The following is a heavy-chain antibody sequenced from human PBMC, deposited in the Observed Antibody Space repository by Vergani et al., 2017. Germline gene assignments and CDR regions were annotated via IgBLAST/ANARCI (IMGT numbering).Heavy chain of an antibody. CDR1: GFTFSSYS. J-gene: IGHJ4*02. CDR2: ISSSSSYI. V-gene: IGHV3-21*01. D-gene: IGHD3-22*01. Sequence: EVQLVESGGGLVKPGGSLRLSCAASGFTFSSYSMNWVRQAPGKGLEWVSSISSSSSYIYYADSVKGRFTISRDNAKNSLYLQMNSLRAEDTAVYYCARDLFDDDSSGYDSGFFDYWGQGTLVTVSS. CDR3: ARDLFDDDSSGYDSGFFDY.